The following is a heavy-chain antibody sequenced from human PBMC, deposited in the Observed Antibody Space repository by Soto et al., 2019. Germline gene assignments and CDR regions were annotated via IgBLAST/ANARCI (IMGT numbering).Heavy chain of an antibody. V-gene: IGHV1-8*01. D-gene: IGHD3-3*01. Sequence: ASVKVSCKASGYTFTSYDINWVRQATGQGLEWMGWMNPNSGNTGYAQKFQGRVTMTRNTSISTAYMELSSLRSEDTAVYYCASYSGGPYDFWSGYYLGGVVGYYYYMDVWGKGTTVTVSS. CDR3: ASYSGGPYDFWSGYYLGGVVGYYYYMDV. CDR2: MNPNSGNT. J-gene: IGHJ6*03. CDR1: GYTFTSYD.